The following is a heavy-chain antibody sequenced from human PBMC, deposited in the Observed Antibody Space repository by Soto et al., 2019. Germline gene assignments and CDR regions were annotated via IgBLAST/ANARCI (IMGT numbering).Heavy chain of an antibody. V-gene: IGHV4-39*01. Sequence: QLQESGPGLVKPSETLSLTCSVSGDSINSDKYYWGWIRQPPGKGLEWRGSIYYRDNTYYNPSLRTRVTISLDKSKSQFSLRLNSVTAADSAVYFCARLEGLATISYYFDFWGQGAQVTVSS. J-gene: IGHJ4*02. CDR2: IYYRDNT. CDR3: ARLEGLATISYYFDF. CDR1: GDSINSDKYY. D-gene: IGHD3-9*01.